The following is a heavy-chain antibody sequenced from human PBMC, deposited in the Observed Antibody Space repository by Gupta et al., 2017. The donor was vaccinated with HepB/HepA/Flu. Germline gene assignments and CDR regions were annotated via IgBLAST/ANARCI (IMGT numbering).Heavy chain of an antibody. Sequence: GYTYIGYYIHWVRRAPGQRFEWMGWINPNNGGTKYAQKFQGRVSMTRDTSISTAYMELNSLRFDDAAVYYCARTSGGDGGGSGLDFDYWGQGTLVTVSS. V-gene: IGHV1-2*02. D-gene: IGHD4-23*01. CDR1: GYTYIGYY. CDR3: ARTSGGDGGGSGLDFDY. CDR2: INPNNGGT. J-gene: IGHJ4*02.